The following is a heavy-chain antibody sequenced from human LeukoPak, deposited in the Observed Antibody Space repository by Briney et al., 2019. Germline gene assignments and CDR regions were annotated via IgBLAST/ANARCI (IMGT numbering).Heavy chain of an antibody. CDR3: TRDLLGGSGTFDP. CDR1: GYTFTGYY. D-gene: IGHD3-10*01. Sequence: ASVQVSCQASGYTFTGYYLHWVRQAPGQGLEWMGWINPDSGDTNYLQKFQGRVTMTRDTSISTAYMELSRLSSDDTAVYYCTRDLLGGSGTFDPWGQGTLVTVSS. J-gene: IGHJ5*02. V-gene: IGHV1-2*02. CDR2: INPDSGDT.